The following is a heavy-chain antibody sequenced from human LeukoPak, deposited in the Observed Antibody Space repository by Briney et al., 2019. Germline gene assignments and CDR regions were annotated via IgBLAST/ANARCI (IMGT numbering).Heavy chain of an antibody. CDR2: ISSSGSTM. CDR1: GFTFSDYY. J-gene: IGHJ5*02. V-gene: IGHV3-11*01. CDR3: ARDGDGPRGYSWFDP. D-gene: IGHD3-10*01. Sequence: GGSLRLSCAASGFTFSDYYMSWIRQAPGKGLEWVSYISSSGSTMYYADSVKGRFTISRDNAKDSLYLEMNSLRAEDTAVYYCARDGDGPRGYSWFDPWGLGTLVTVSS.